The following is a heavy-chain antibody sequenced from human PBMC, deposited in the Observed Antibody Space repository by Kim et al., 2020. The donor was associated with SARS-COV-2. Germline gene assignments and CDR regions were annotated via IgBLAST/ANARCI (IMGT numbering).Heavy chain of an antibody. CDR1: GYTFTNYA. Sequence: ASVKVSCKASGYTFTNYAMNWVRQAPGQRLEWMGWINAGNGKTKYSQNFQGRLTIIMDTSASTAYMELSSLTSEDTAMYYCAREAVWYSPPFDPWGQGTLVTVSS. D-gene: IGHD2-21*02. V-gene: IGHV1-3*01. J-gene: IGHJ5*02. CDR3: AREAVWYSPPFDP. CDR2: INAGNGKT.